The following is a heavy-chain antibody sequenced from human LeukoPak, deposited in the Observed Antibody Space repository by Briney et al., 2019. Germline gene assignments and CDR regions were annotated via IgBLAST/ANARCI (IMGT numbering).Heavy chain of an antibody. V-gene: IGHV4-34*01. CDR2: INLSGST. Sequence: PAETLTLTCAVYGGSFSGYYWSWIRQPPGKGLEWIGEINLSGSTNYNPSLKSRVTISVDTSKNQFSLKLSSVTAADTAVYYCARGGYYDILTGTLYYFDYWGQGTLVTVSS. D-gene: IGHD3-9*01. CDR1: GGSFSGYY. J-gene: IGHJ4*02. CDR3: ARGGYYDILTGTLYYFDY.